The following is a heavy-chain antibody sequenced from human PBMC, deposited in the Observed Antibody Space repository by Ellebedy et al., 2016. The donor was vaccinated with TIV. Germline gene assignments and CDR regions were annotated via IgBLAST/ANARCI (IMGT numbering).Heavy chain of an antibody. Sequence: GESLKISCAASGFTFSNVWMNWVRQAPGKGLEGVGRIKSKGDGATTEYAAPVKGRFTISRDDSKNTLYLQMNSLKTEDTAVYYCDRPRQASFYDSSSSYYAYWGPGTLVTVSS. D-gene: IGHD2/OR15-2a*01. CDR3: DRPRQASFYDSSSSYYAY. CDR2: IKSKGDGATT. J-gene: IGHJ4*02. V-gene: IGHV3-15*07. CDR1: GFTFSNVW.